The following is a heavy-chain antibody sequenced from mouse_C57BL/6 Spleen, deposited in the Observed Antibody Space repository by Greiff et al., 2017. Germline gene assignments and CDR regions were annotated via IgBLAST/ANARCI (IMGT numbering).Heavy chain of an antibody. J-gene: IGHJ1*03. Sequence: DVQLQESGPGLVKPSQSLSLTCPVTGYSITSGYYWNWIRQFPGNKLEWMGYISYDGSNNYNPSLQNRISITRDTSKNQFFLKLNSVTTEDTATYYCARDLIYYEDGGGYFDVWGTGTTVTVSS. CDR3: ARDLIYYEDGGGYFDV. D-gene: IGHD2-4*01. V-gene: IGHV3-6*01. CDR2: ISYDGSN. CDR1: GYSITSGYY.